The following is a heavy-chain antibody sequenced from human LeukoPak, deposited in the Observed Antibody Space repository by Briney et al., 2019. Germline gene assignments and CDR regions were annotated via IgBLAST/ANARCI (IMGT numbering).Heavy chain of an antibody. CDR2: IYYSGST. V-gene: IGHV4-31*03. D-gene: IGHD3-22*01. Sequence: SETLSLTCTVSGGSISSGGYYWSWIRQHPGKGLEWIGYIYYSGSTYYNPSLKSRVTISVDTSKNQFSLKLSSVTAADTAVYYCARTSMRDSSGYYLFDYWGQGTLVTVSS. J-gene: IGHJ4*02. CDR1: GGSISSGGYY. CDR3: ARTSMRDSSGYYLFDY.